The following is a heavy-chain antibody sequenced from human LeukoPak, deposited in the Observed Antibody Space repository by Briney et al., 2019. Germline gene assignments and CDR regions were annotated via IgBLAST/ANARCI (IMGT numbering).Heavy chain of an antibody. D-gene: IGHD2-2*01. CDR1: RFTFSQYG. CDR3: ARANDQLIPYYFDY. V-gene: IGHV3-48*01. Sequence: GGSLRLSCAASRFTFSQYGMNWLRQAPGKGLEWVSFISSSSKTTYSADSVKGRFTISRDNAKSSLYLQMSSLRGEDTAVYYCARANDQLIPYYFDYWGQGTLVTVSS. J-gene: IGHJ4*02. CDR2: ISSSSKTT.